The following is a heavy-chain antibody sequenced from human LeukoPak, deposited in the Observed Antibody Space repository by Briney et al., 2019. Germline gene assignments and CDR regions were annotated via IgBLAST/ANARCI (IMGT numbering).Heavy chain of an antibody. J-gene: IGHJ4*02. V-gene: IGHV3-23*01. Sequence: PGGSLRLSCGESGVTFSSYAMCRVREGPGKGLEWVSHISGGGGRTYSTESVRSRFTVARDNSKNTLYLQMNSHRAEDTVIYYCAKVAREAFYDFSSGSSHFDYWGQGTLVTVSS. CDR2: ISGGGGRT. D-gene: IGHD3-3*01. CDR3: AKVAREAFYDFSSGSSHFDY. CDR1: GVTFSSYA.